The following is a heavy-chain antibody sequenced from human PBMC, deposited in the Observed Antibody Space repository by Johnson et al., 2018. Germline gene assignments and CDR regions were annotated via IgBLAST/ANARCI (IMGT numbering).Heavy chain of an antibody. CDR2: MKEDGNEI. D-gene: IGHD2-21*01. J-gene: IGHJ4*02. V-gene: IGHV3-7*01. CDR1: GFIFSSFT. CDR3: AQGGARYFAN. Sequence: EVQLVESGGALVQPGWSLRLSCAASGFIFSSFTMSWLRQAPGKGLEWVAKMKEDGNEIYYGDSVKGRFTISRDNAKNSLYLQMNSRRVEDTAVYYCAQGGARYFANWGQGTLVSVSS.